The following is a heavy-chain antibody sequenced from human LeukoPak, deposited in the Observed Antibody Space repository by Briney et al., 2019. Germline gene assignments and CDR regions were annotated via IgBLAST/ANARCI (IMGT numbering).Heavy chain of an antibody. CDR2: MNPNSGNT. Sequence: ASVKVSCKASGYTFTSYDINWVRQATGQGLEWMGWMNPNSGNTGYAQKFQGRVTITRNTSISTAYMELSSLRAEDTAVYYCARGVYCSSTSCYHDTWFDYWGQGTLVTVSS. CDR1: GYTFTSYD. J-gene: IGHJ4*02. D-gene: IGHD2-2*01. CDR3: ARGVYCSSTSCYHDTWFDY. V-gene: IGHV1-8*03.